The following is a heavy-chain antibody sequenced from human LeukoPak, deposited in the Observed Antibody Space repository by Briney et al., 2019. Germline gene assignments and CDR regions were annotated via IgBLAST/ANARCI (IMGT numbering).Heavy chain of an antibody. CDR1: GFTFRNYA. D-gene: IGHD6-19*01. V-gene: IGHV3-23*01. J-gene: IGHJ4*02. CDR3: AKPESTGWYGDY. Sequence: GGSLRLSCDVSGFTFRNYAMSWFRQAPGKGLEWVSGISASGGSKYYADSVKGRFTISRDNFKDTMYLQMNSLRVEDTAVYYCAKPESTGWYGDYWGQGTLVTVSP. CDR2: ISASGGSK.